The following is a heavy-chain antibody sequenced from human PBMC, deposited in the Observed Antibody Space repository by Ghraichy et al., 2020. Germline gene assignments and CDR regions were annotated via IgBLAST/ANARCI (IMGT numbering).Heavy chain of an antibody. V-gene: IGHV3-74*01. J-gene: IGHJ4*02. CDR3: ASDIVGGTVYYFDH. Sequence: GALRLSCAASGFTFSSHWMHWVRQAPGKGLVWVSRINSDGSGTSYADSVKGRFTISRDNAKNTLYLQMNSLRADDTAVYYCASDIVGGTVYYFDHWGQGTLVTVSA. D-gene: IGHD1-26*01. CDR1: GFTFSSHW. CDR2: INSDGSGT.